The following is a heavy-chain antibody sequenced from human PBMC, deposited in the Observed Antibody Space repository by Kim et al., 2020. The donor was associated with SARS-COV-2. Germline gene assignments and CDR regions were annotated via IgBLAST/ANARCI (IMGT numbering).Heavy chain of an antibody. D-gene: IGHD6-6*01. V-gene: IGHV3-33*01. Sequence: GGSLRLSCAASGFTFSTYGMHWVRQAPGKGLEWVAMIWNDGSNKYYADSMKGRFTISRDNSKNILYLQMTSLRAEDTAVYYCATEYSSSSAFDYWGQGTLVTVSS. CDR1: GFTFSTYG. J-gene: IGHJ4*02. CDR3: ATEYSSSSAFDY. CDR2: IWNDGSNK.